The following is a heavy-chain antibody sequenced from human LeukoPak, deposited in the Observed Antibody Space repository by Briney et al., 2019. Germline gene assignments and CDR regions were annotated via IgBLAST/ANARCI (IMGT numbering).Heavy chain of an antibody. CDR1: GYTFTGYY. CDR2: INPNSGGT. CDR3: ASLHVYDSNRYFDY. D-gene: IGHD3-22*01. Sequence: EASVKVSCKASGYTFTGYYMHWVRQAPGQGLEWMGWINPNSGGTNYAQKFQGRVTMTRDTSISTAYMELSRLRSDDTAVYYCASLHVYDSNRYFDYWGQGTLVTVSS. J-gene: IGHJ4*02. V-gene: IGHV1-2*02.